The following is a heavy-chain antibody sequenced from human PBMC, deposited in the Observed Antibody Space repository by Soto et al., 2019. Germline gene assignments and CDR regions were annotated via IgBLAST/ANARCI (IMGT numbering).Heavy chain of an antibody. CDR3: ARDQNGSGNYYTRYFDY. J-gene: IGHJ4*02. V-gene: IGHV4-59*12. D-gene: IGHD3-10*01. CDR2: IYYSGST. Sequence: SETLSLTCTVSGGSISSYYWSWIRQPPGKGLEWIGYIYYSGSTNYNPSLKSRVTISVDKSKNQFSLNLSSVTAADTAVYYCARDQNGSGNYYTRYFDYWGQATLVTVSS. CDR1: GGSISSYY.